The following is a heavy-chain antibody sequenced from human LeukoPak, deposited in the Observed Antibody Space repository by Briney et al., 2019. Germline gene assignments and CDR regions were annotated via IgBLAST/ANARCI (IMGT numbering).Heavy chain of an antibody. V-gene: IGHV3-7*02. J-gene: IGHJ6*02. Sequence: GGSLRLFCATSGYTFSSYWMSCVRQAPGKGLEWVANIKGDGTHTNYLDSVKGRCTISRDNAKNSLYLQMSTLRAEDTAVYYCARGKTHSRYYYGLGAWGQGTTVTVSS. CDR3: ARGKTHSRYYYGLGA. D-gene: IGHD6-13*01. CDR1: GYTFSSYW. CDR2: IKGDGTHT.